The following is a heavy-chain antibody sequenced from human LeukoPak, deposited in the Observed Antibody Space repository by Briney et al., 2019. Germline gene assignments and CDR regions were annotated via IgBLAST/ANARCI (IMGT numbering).Heavy chain of an antibody. CDR2: ISGYNGNT. CDR1: GYTFTSYG. Sequence: GASVKVSCKASGYTFTSYGISWVRQAPGQGLEWMGWISGYNGNTNYAQKVQGRVTMTADTSTSTAFMELRSLRSDDTAVYYCARDRIVGAEDDAFHFSGQGTMVTVSS. V-gene: IGHV1-18*01. D-gene: IGHD1-26*01. CDR3: ARDRIVGAEDDAFHF. J-gene: IGHJ3*01.